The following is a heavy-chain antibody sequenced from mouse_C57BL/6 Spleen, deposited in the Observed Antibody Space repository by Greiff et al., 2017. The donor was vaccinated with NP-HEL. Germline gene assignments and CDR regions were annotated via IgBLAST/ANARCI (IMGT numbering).Heavy chain of an antibody. CDR2: IWSGGST. J-gene: IGHJ1*03. CDR1: GFSLTSYG. CDR3: ARGDYYGSSLDV. Sequence: QVQLKESGPGLVQPSQSLSITCTVSGFSLTSYGVHWVRQSPGKGLEWLGVIWSGGSTDYNAAFISRLSISKDNSKSQVFFKMNSLQADDTAIYYCARGDYYGSSLDVWGTGTTVTVSS. D-gene: IGHD1-1*01. V-gene: IGHV2-2*01.